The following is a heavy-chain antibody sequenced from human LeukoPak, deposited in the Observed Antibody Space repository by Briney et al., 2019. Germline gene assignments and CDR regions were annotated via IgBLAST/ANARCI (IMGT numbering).Heavy chain of an antibody. Sequence: SQTLSLTCAISGDXVSSNSAAWNWIRQSPSRGLEWLGRTYYRSKWYNDYADSVSSRITINPDTSNNQVSLQLNSVTPEDTAVYYCARSVTGESHPFDFWGQGTLVTVSS. D-gene: IGHD7-27*01. J-gene: IGHJ4*02. CDR2: TYYRSKWYN. CDR3: ARSVTGESHPFDF. V-gene: IGHV6-1*01. CDR1: GDXVSSNSAA.